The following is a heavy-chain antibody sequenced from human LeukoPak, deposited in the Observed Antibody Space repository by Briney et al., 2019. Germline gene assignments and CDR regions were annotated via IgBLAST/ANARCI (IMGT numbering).Heavy chain of an antibody. V-gene: IGHV4-59*01. CDR3: ASGDSNCSPTSCYFPSDY. Sequence: SETLSLTCTVSGDSISSYYWSWIRQPPGKGLEGIGYIYNSGRTNYNPSLKSRVTISVDTSKNQFSLRMRCVTAAATAVYYCASGDSNCSPTSCYFPSDYWGQGTLVTVSS. D-gene: IGHD2-2*01. CDR1: GDSISSYY. J-gene: IGHJ4*02. CDR2: IYNSGRT.